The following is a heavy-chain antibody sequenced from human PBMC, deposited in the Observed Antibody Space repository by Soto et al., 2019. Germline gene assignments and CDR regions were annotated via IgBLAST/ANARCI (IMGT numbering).Heavy chain of an antibody. Sequence: ASVKVSCKASGYTFTSYGISWVRQAPGQGLEWMGWISAYNGNTNYVQKLQGRVTMTTDTSTSTAYMELRSLRSDDTAVYYCAVANCSGGSCYSRSLDYWGQGTLVTVSS. D-gene: IGHD2-15*01. CDR3: AVANCSGGSCYSRSLDY. CDR1: GYTFTSYG. V-gene: IGHV1-18*01. CDR2: ISAYNGNT. J-gene: IGHJ4*02.